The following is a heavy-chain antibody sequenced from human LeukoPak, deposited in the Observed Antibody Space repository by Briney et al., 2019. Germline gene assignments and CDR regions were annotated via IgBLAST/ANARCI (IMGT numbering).Heavy chain of an antibody. V-gene: IGHV4-39*07. D-gene: IGHD2-15*01. CDR1: GGSISSSSYY. CDR2: IYYSGST. J-gene: IGHJ3*02. CDR3: ARYCSGGSCPRGWSDAFDI. Sequence: SETLSLTCTVSGGSISSSSYYWGWIRQPPGKGLEWIGSIYYSGSTYYNPSLKSRVTISVDTSKNQFSLKLSSVTAADTAVYYCARYCSGGSCPRGWSDAFDIWGQGTMVTVSS.